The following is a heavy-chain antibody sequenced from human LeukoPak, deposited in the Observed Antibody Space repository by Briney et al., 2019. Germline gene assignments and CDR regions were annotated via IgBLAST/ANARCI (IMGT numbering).Heavy chain of an antibody. D-gene: IGHD4-23*01. Sequence: ASVTVSCKASGYTFTSYYMHWVRQAPGQGLEWMGIINPSGGSTSYAQKFQGRVTMTRDTSTSTVYMELSSLRSEDTAVYYCARVAPYGVVRGYFDYWGQGTLVTVSS. J-gene: IGHJ4*02. CDR1: GYTFTSYY. CDR3: ARVAPYGVVRGYFDY. CDR2: INPSGGST. V-gene: IGHV1-46*01.